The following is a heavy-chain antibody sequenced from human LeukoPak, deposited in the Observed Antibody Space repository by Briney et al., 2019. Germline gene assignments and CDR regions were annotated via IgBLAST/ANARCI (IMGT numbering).Heavy chain of an antibody. V-gene: IGHV3-11*04. D-gene: IGHD2/OR15-2a*01. CDR3: ARPPSMSTRYYYYYYMDV. Sequence: GGSLRLSCAASGFTFSDYYMSWIRQAPGKGVEWVSYISSSGSTIYYADSVKGRFTISRDNAKNSLYLQMNSLGAEDTAVYYCARPPSMSTRYYYYYYMDVWGKGTTVTVSS. J-gene: IGHJ6*03. CDR2: ISSSGSTI. CDR1: GFTFSDYY.